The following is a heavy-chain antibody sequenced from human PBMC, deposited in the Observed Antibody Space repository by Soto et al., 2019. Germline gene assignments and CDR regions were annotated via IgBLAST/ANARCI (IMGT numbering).Heavy chain of an antibody. CDR1: GGSISSYY. V-gene: IGHV4-59*01. J-gene: IGHJ5*02. CDR3: ATHYDILGFDP. CDR2: IYYSGST. D-gene: IGHD3-9*01. Sequence: PSETLSLTCTVSGGSISSYYWSWIRQPPGKGLEWIGYIYYSGSTNYNPSLKSRVTISVDTSKNQFSLKLSSVTAADTAVYYCATHYDILGFDPWGQGTLVTVSS.